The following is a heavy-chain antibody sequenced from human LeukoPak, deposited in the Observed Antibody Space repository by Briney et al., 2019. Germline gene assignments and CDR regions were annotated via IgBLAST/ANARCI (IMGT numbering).Heavy chain of an antibody. D-gene: IGHD1-26*01. J-gene: IGHJ1*01. CDR2: ISSSSSYI. CDR1: GFTFSSYS. V-gene: IGHV3-21*01. CDR3: ARDSLGATKLRYFQH. Sequence: PGGSLRLSCAASGFTFSSYSMNWVRQAPGKGLEWVSSISSSSSYIYYADSVKGRFTISRDNAKSSLYLQMNSLRAEDTAVYYCARDSLGATKLRYFQHWGQGTLVTVSS.